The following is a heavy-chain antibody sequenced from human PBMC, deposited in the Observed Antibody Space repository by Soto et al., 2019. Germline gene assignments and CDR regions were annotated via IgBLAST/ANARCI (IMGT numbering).Heavy chain of an antibody. CDR1: GNNVDNYW. CDR3: ALSRIMGMTMSFVY. Sequence: LAESMKISGKRSGNNVDNYWLGRVRQMPGKGQEWMGIIYPGDSDTRYSPSFQGQVTISADKSINTAYLQWSSLKASDTAKYYGALSRIMGMTMSFVYLGQG. J-gene: IGHJ4*02. CDR2: IYPGDSDT. D-gene: IGHD1-26*01. V-gene: IGHV5-51*01.